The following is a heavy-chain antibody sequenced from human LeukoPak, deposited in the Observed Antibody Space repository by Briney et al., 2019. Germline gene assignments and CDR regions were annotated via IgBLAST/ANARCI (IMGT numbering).Heavy chain of an antibody. Sequence: PSETLSLTCAVYGGSFSGYYWSWIRQPPGKGLEWIGEINHSGSTNYNPSLKSRVTISVDTSKNQFSLKLSSVTAADTAVYYCARGGIAVAGPKVVGYWGQGTLATVSS. V-gene: IGHV4-34*01. J-gene: IGHJ4*02. CDR2: INHSGST. CDR3: ARGGIAVAGPKVVGY. D-gene: IGHD6-19*01. CDR1: GGSFSGYY.